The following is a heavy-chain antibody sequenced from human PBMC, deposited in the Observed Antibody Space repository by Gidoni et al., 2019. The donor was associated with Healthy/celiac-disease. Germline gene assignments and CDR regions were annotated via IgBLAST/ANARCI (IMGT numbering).Heavy chain of an antibody. CDR3: ARDPDYGGNNWFDP. CDR1: GGSVRSGSYY. J-gene: IGHJ5*02. V-gene: IGHV4-61*01. D-gene: IGHD4-17*01. Sequence: QVQLQESGPGLVKPSETLSLTCTVSGGSVRSGSYYWSWIRQPPGKGLEWIGYIYYSGSTNYNPSLKSRVTISVDTSKNQFSLKLSSVTAADTAVYYCARDPDYGGNNWFDPWGQGTLVTVSS. CDR2: IYYSGST.